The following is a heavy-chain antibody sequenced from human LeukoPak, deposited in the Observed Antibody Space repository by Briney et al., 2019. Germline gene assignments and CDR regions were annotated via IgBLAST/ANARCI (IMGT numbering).Heavy chain of an antibody. Sequence: SGPTLVKPPQTLTLTCTFSGFSLSTSGVGVGWIRQPPGKALEWLALIYWDDDKRYSPSLKSRLTITKDTSKNQVVLTMTNMDPVDTATYYCAHTDGHYYDSSGPGVWYFDLWGRGTLVTVSS. J-gene: IGHJ2*01. V-gene: IGHV2-5*02. D-gene: IGHD3-22*01. CDR3: AHTDGHYYDSSGPGVWYFDL. CDR2: IYWDDDK. CDR1: GFSLSTSGVG.